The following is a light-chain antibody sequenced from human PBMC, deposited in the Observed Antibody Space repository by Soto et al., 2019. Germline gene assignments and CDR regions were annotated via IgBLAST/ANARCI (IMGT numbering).Light chain of an antibody. Sequence: QSALTQPASVSGSPGQSITFSCAGTSSDVGNSNYVSWYQQHPGKAPKLMIYEVSNRPSGVSNRFSGSKSGNTASLTISGLQAEDEGDYYCSSFTIGSTWVFGGGTKLTVL. CDR3: SSFTIGSTWV. CDR1: SSDVGNSNY. V-gene: IGLV2-14*01. CDR2: EVS. J-gene: IGLJ3*02.